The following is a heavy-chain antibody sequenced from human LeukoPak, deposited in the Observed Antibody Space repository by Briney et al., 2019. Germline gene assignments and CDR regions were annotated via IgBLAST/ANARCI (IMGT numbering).Heavy chain of an antibody. CDR3: ATYYYDSSGYKLLDY. Sequence: GGSPRLSCAASGFTFSDYYMSWIRQAPGKGLEWVSYISSSSSTIYYADSVKGRFTISRDNAKNSLYLQMNSLRAEDTAVYYCATYYYDSSGYKLLDYWGQGTLVTVSS. J-gene: IGHJ4*02. CDR1: GFTFSDYY. V-gene: IGHV3-11*04. D-gene: IGHD3-22*01. CDR2: ISSSSSTI.